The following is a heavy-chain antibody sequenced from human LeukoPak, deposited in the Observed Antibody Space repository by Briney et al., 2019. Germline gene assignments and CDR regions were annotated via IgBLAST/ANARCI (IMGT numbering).Heavy chain of an antibody. Sequence: SETLSLTCTVSGGSIGTYYWSWIRQPPGKGLEWIGYIDYSGSTNYNPSLKSRVTISLDTSKSHFSLKLSSVTAADTAVYYCARELPGGSGIYWGQGTLVTVSS. J-gene: IGHJ4*02. CDR1: GGSIGTYY. V-gene: IGHV4-59*12. D-gene: IGHD3-10*01. CDR3: ARELPGGSGIY. CDR2: IDYSGST.